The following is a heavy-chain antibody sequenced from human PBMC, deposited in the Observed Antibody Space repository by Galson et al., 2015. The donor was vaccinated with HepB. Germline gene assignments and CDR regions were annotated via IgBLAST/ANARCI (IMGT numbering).Heavy chain of an antibody. Sequence: ETLSLTCTVSGGSISSYYWSWIRQPPGKGLEWIGYIYYSGSTYYNPSLKSRVTISVDTSKNQFSLKLSSVTAADTAVYYCARGGGAPAYYVWGSYRVPVGYGMDVWGQGTTVTVSS. V-gene: IGHV4-59*12. J-gene: IGHJ6*02. D-gene: IGHD3-16*02. CDR1: GGSISSYY. CDR3: ARGGGAPAYYVWGSYRVPVGYGMDV. CDR2: IYYSGST.